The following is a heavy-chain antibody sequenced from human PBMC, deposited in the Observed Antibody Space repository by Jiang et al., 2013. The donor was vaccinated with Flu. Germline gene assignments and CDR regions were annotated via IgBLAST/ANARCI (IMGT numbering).Heavy chain of an antibody. D-gene: IGHD3-9*01. CDR2: INHSGST. CDR3: ARAYILTGYGYFDY. Sequence: VYGGSFSGYYWSWIRQPPGKGLEWIGEINHSGSTNYNPSLKSRVTISVDTSKNQFSLKLSSVTAADTAVYYCARAYILTGYGYFDYWGQGTLVTVSS. J-gene: IGHJ4*02. V-gene: IGHV4-34*01. CDR1: GGSFSGYY.